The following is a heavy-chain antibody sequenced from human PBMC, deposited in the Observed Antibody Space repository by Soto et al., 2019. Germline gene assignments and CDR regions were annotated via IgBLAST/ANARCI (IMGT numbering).Heavy chain of an antibody. Sequence: AVNVPRMASGGTFSSEPLNWVRQAPGQGLEWMGGIIPFFGTANYAQKFQGRVTITADESTSTAYMELSSLRSEDTAVYYCARSVDTAMAAFDYWGQGTLVTV. D-gene: IGHD5-18*01. J-gene: IGHJ4*02. CDR3: ARSVDTAMAAFDY. CDR2: IIPFFGTA. V-gene: IGHV1-69*13. CDR1: GGTFSSEP.